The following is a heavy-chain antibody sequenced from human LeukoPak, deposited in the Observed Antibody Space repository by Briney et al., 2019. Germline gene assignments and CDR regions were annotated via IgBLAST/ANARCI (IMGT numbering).Heavy chain of an antibody. J-gene: IGHJ3*02. CDR2: IYHSGST. CDR1: GGSISSGGYS. V-gene: IGHV4-30-2*01. CDR3: ARAMLPYDILPGYYLYDAFDI. D-gene: IGHD3-9*01. Sequence: SETLSLTCAVSGGSISSGGYSWSWIRQPPGKGLEWIGYIYHSGSTYYNPSLKSRVTISVDRSKNQFSLKLSSVTAADTAVYYCARAMLPYDILPGYYLYDAFDIWGQGTMVTVSS.